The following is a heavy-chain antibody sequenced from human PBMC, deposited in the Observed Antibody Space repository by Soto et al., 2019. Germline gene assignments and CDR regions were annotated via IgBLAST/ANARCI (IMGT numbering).Heavy chain of an antibody. D-gene: IGHD2-2*01. CDR2: ISSSGATI. CDR3: ARENRKLGYCSSTSCPFDY. CDR1: GFTFSDYY. V-gene: IGHV3-11*01. Sequence: QVQLVESGGGLVKPGGSQRLSCAASGFTFSDYYMSWIRQAPGKGLEWVSYISSSGATIYYADSVKGRFTISRDNAKKSLYLQMNSLRAEDTAVYYCARENRKLGYCSSTSCPFDYWGQGTLVTVSS. J-gene: IGHJ4*02.